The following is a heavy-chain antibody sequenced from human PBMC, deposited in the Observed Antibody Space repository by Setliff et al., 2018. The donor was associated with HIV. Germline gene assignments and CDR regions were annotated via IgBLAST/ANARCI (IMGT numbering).Heavy chain of an antibody. V-gene: IGHV3-21*01. CDR1: GFSFRNFG. Sequence: GGSLRLSCTASGFSFRNFGITWVRQAPVKGQAWVSSIRSSDGDTHYADSLRGRFTVSRDIAKSALYLQMNNLRVDEPAAYYCVSDSGASVWLGASGYYLEFWDQG. D-gene: IGHD6-19*01. CDR2: IRSSDGDT. J-gene: IGHJ4*02. CDR3: VSDSGASVWLGASGYYLEF.